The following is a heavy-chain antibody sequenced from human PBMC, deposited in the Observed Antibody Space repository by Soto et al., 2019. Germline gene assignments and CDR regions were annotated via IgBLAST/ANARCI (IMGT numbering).Heavy chain of an antibody. V-gene: IGHV3-11*01. CDR3: ARVRYYDSGSSINWFDP. Sequence: GGSLRLSCAASGFTFSDYYMSWIRQAPGKGLEWVSYISSSGSTIYYADSVKGRFTISRDNAKNLLYLQMNSLRAEDTAVYYCARVRYYDSGSSINWFDPWGQGTLVTVSS. J-gene: IGHJ5*02. CDR2: ISSSGSTI. D-gene: IGHD3-10*01. CDR1: GFTFSDYY.